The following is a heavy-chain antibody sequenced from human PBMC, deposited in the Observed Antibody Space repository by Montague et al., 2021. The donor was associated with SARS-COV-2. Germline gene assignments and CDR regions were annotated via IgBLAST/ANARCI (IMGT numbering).Heavy chain of an antibody. D-gene: IGHD3-16*01. CDR1: GGSFSGYY. Sequence: SETLSLTCAVYGGSFSGYYWSWIRQPPGKGLEWIGEINHSGSTNYNPSLKSRVTISVDTSKKQLSLRLNSVTAADTAVYYCATVQKVSLIIMLRSGWFDPWGQGTLVTVSS. CDR3: ATVQKVSLIIMLRSGWFDP. V-gene: IGHV4-34*01. J-gene: IGHJ5*02. CDR2: INHSGST.